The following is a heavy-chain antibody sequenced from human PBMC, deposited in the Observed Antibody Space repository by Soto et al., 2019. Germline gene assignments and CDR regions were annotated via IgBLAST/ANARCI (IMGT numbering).Heavy chain of an antibody. D-gene: IGHD3-3*01. V-gene: IGHV4-59*01. CDR1: GGSISSYY. CDR2: IYYSGST. J-gene: IGHJ5*02. CDR3: ARVNDFWTGYYSTNWFDP. Sequence: SETLSLTCTVSGGSISSYYWTWIRQPPGKGLEWIGYIYYSGSTNHNPSLKSRVIISVDTSRNQFSLKLSSVTAADTAVYYCARVNDFWTGYYSTNWFDPWGQGTLVTVSS.